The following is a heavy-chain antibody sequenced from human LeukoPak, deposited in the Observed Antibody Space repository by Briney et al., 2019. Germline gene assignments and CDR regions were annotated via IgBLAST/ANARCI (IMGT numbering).Heavy chain of an antibody. D-gene: IGHD6-19*01. J-gene: IGHJ4*02. CDR2: IYYSGST. V-gene: IGHV4-59*08. CDR3: ARQKSIAVAGFDY. CDR1: GGSISSYY. Sequence: SETLSLTCTVSGGSISSYYWSWIRQPPGKGLEWIGYIYYSGSTNYNPSLKSRVTISVDTSKDQFSLKLSSVTAADTAVYYCARQKSIAVAGFDYWGQGTLVTVSS.